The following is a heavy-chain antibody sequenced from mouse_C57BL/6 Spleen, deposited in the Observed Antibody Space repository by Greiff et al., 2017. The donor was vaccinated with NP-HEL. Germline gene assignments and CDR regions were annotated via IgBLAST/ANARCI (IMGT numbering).Heavy chain of an antibody. CDR2: IYPRSGNT. D-gene: IGHD1-2*01. V-gene: IGHV1-81*01. CDR1: GYTFTSYG. J-gene: IGHJ2*01. CDR3: ARRGPTTAYDY. Sequence: VMLVESGAELARPGASVKLSCKASGYTFTSYGISWVKQRTGQGLEWIGEIYPRSGNTYYNEKFKGKATLTADKSSSTAYMELRSLTSEDSAVYFCARRGPTTAYDYWGQGTTLTVSS.